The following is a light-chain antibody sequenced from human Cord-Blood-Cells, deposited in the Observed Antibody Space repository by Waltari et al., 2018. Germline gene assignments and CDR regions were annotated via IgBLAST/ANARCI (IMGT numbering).Light chain of an antibody. CDR3: QQYYSTPPYT. V-gene: IGKV4-1*01. Sequence: DIVMTQSPDSLAVSLGERATINCKSRQSVLYSSNNKNYLAWYQQKPGQPPKLLIYWASTRESGVPDRFSGNGSGTDFTLTISSLQAEDVAVYYCQQYYSTPPYTFGQGTKLEIK. CDR2: WAS. J-gene: IGKJ2*01. CDR1: QSVLYSSNNKNY.